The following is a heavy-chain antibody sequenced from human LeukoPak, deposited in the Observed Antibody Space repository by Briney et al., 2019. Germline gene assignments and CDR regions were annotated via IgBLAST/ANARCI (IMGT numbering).Heavy chain of an antibody. CDR1: GFTFSSYS. CDR3: AIKGGNPTDAFDI. D-gene: IGHD4-23*01. Sequence: PGGCLRLSCAASGFTFSSYSMNWVRQAPGKGLEWVSSISSSSSYIYYADSVKGRFTISRDNAKNSLYLQMNSLRAEDTAVYYCAIKGGNPTDAFDIWGQGTMVTVSS. CDR2: ISSSSSYI. J-gene: IGHJ3*02. V-gene: IGHV3-21*01.